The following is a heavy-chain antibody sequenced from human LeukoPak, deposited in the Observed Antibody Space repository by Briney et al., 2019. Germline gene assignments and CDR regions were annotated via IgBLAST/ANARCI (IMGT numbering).Heavy chain of an antibody. D-gene: IGHD5-18*01. CDR2: IIPIFGTA. Sequence: SVKVSCKASGGTFSSYAISWVRQAPGQGLEWMGGIIPIFGTANYAQKFQGRVTITADESTSTAYMELSSLRSEDTAVYYCAGGREYSYGPKEPWGQGTLVTVSS. V-gene: IGHV1-69*13. CDR1: GGTFSSYA. J-gene: IGHJ5*02. CDR3: AGGREYSYGPKEP.